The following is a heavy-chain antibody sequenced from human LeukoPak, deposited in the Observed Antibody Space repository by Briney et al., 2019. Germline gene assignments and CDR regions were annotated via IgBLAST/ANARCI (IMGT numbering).Heavy chain of an antibody. V-gene: IGHV1-18*01. D-gene: IGHD5-24*01. Sequence: GASVKVSCKASGYTFTSYGISWVRQAPGQGLEWMGWISAYNGNTNYAQKLQGRVTMSTGTSTSTGYMELRSLRSDDTAVYYCARGLQETLAWLKALSAFDIWGQGTMVTVSS. CDR3: ARGLQETLAWLKALSAFDI. J-gene: IGHJ3*02. CDR2: ISAYNGNT. CDR1: GYTFTSYG.